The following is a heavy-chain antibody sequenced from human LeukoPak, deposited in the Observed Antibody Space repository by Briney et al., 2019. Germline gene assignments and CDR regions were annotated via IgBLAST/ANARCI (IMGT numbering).Heavy chain of an antibody. D-gene: IGHD6-13*01. CDR2: ISAYNGNT. V-gene: IGHV1-18*01. CDR3: ARVHGAAAGTSDYYYYYMDV. J-gene: IGHJ6*03. CDR1: GYTFTSYG. Sequence: ASVKVSCKASGYTFTSYGISWVRQAPGQGLEWMGWISAYNGNTNYAQKLQGRVTMTTDTSTSTAYMELRSLRSDDTAVYYCARVHGAAAGTSDYYYYYMDVWGKGTTVTVSS.